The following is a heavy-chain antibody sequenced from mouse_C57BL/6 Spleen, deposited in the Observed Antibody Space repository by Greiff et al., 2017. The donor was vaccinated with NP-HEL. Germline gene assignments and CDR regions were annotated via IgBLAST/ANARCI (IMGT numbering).Heavy chain of an antibody. Sequence: DVQLVESGGGLVKPGGSLKLSCAASGFTFSDYGMHWVRQAPEKGLEWVAYISSCISTIYYADTVKGRLTISRDNAKNTLFLQRTSLRSEDTAMYYCARGYGNYVNYAMDYWGQGTSVTVSS. D-gene: IGHD2-1*01. CDR1: GFTFSDYG. V-gene: IGHV5-17*01. CDR2: ISSCISTI. J-gene: IGHJ4*01. CDR3: ARGYGNYVNYAMDY.